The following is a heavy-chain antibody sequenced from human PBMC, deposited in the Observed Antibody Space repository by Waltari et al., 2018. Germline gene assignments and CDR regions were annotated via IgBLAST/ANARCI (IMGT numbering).Heavy chain of an antibody. CDR3: AREELKWELTLSDAFDI. CDR2: INPSGGST. D-gene: IGHD1-26*01. J-gene: IGHJ3*02. Sequence: QVQLVQSGAEVKKPGASVKVSCKASGYTFPSYSMHWVRQAPGQGLEWMGIINPSGGSTSYAQKFQGRVTMTRDTSTSTVYMELSSLRSEDTAVYYCAREELKWELTLSDAFDIWGQGTMVTVSS. CDR1: GYTFPSYS. V-gene: IGHV1-46*01.